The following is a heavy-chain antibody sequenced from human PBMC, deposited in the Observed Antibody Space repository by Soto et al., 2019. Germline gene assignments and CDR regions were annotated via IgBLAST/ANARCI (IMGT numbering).Heavy chain of an antibody. CDR1: GYIFTNYW. V-gene: IGHV5-51*01. J-gene: IGHJ4*01. D-gene: IGHD2-21*01. Sequence: GESLTSSCQVSGYIFTNYWIVWVFQMPGKGLEWMGIIYPGDSDTRYSPSFQGQVTISADKSINTPYLQWSSLKASDTAMYYCARLANLFDFDNWGQGTMVTVSS. CDR2: IYPGDSDT. CDR3: ARLANLFDFDN.